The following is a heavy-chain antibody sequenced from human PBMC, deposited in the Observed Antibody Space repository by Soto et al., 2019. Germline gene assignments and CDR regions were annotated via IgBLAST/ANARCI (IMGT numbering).Heavy chain of an antibody. V-gene: IGHV3-21*01. CDR1: GFTFSSYS. D-gene: IGHD1-7*01. Sequence: GGSLRLSCAASGFTFSSYSMNWVRQAPGKGLEWVSSISSSSSYIYYADSVKGRFTISRDNAKNSLYLQMNSLRAEDTAVYYCARCFLPWNYVLEHGTGMPDYYYYYMDVWGKGTTVTVSS. CDR3: ARCFLPWNYVLEHGTGMPDYYYYYMDV. CDR2: ISSSSSYI. J-gene: IGHJ6*03.